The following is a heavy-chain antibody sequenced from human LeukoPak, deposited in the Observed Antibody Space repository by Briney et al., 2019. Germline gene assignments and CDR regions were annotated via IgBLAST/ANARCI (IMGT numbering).Heavy chain of an antibody. CDR2: INANSGTT. J-gene: IGHJ5*01. V-gene: IGHV3-23*01. CDR3: AKPISGGLAVTADWFHP. Sequence: GGSLRLSCTASGFAFSVYAMSWLRQPPGKGLEWVSTINANSGTTSYADSVRGRFTISRDNSKNTLYLQLNTLRADDTATYYCAKPISGGLAVTADWFHPWGQGTLVVVSS. CDR1: GFAFSVYA. D-gene: IGHD6-19*01.